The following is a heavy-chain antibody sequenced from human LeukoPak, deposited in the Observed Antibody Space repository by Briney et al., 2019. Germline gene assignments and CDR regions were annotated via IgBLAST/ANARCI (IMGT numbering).Heavy chain of an antibody. V-gene: IGHV1-2*02. CDR1: RGNPSGYGGTFSSYG. D-gene: IGHD3-10*01. J-gene: IGHJ4*02. CDR3: ARGVERFGELDY. CDR2: INPNSGGT. Sequence: ASVRVSCKASRGNPSGYGGTFSSYGVSWVRQAPGQGLEWMGWINPNSGGTNYAQKFQGRVTMTRDTSISTAYMELSRLRSDDTAVYYCARGVERFGELDYWGQGTLVTVSS.